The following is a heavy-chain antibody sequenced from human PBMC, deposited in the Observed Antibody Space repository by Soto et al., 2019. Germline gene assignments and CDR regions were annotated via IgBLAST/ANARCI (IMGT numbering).Heavy chain of an antibody. CDR1: GYPLTDFY. J-gene: IGHJ2*01. CDR3: AREGGAAPGARREWYLDL. D-gene: IGHD6-25*01. V-gene: IGHV1-2*02. CDR2: INPHTGDT. Sequence: QVQLVQSGAEVKKPGASVTVSCKTSGYPLTDFYIHWVRQAPGQGLEWMAWINPHTGDTNTALKFQGRVTMTRDTSITTAFMELTRLSSDDTAVYYCAREGGAAPGARREWYLDLWGRGTLVGVSS.